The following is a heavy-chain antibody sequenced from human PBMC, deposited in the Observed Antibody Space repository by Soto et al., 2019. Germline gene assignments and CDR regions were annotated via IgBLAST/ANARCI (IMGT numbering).Heavy chain of an antibody. Sequence: GESLKISCKGFGYSFTSYWIGWVRQMPGKGLEWMGIIYPSNSNTRYSPSFQGQVTISADTSISTLYLQWDSLKASDTAIYHCARESTGQFDYWGQGTQVTVSS. V-gene: IGHV5-51*01. CDR2: IYPSNSNT. CDR3: ARESTGQFDY. CDR1: GYSFTSYW. J-gene: IGHJ4*02. D-gene: IGHD2-2*01.